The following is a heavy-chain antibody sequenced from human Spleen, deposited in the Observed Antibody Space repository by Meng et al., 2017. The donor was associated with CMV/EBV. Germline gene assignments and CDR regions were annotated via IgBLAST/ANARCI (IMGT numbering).Heavy chain of an antibody. CDR3: AKDSRTYYYASGSYSKGGFDY. J-gene: IGHJ4*02. CDR1: GFTFSSYA. V-gene: IGHV3-30*04. D-gene: IGHD3-10*01. Sequence: GESLKISCAASGFTFSSYAMHWVRQAPGKGLEWAAVISYDGSNKYYADSVKGRFTISRDNSKNTLYLQMNSLRAEDTAVYYCAKDSRTYYYASGSYSKGGFDYWGQGSLVTVSS. CDR2: ISYDGSNK.